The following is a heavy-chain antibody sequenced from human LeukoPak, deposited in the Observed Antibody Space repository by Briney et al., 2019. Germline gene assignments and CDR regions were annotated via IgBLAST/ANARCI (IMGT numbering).Heavy chain of an antibody. J-gene: IGHJ4*02. V-gene: IGHV3-23*01. CDR1: GFTFSSYG. CDR2: ISGSGGST. Sequence: PGGSLRLSCAASGFTFSSYGMSWVRQAPGKGLEWVSAISGSGGSTYYADSVKGRFTISRDNSKNTLYLQMNSLRAEDTALYYCARGRYYDSSGYSDYWGQGTLVTVSS. CDR3: ARGRYYDSSGYSDY. D-gene: IGHD3-22*01.